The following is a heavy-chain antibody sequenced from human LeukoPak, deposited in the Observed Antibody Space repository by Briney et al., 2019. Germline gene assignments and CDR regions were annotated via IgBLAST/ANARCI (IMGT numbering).Heavy chain of an antibody. CDR1: GYTFTSYY. D-gene: IGHD3-10*01. J-gene: IGHJ6*03. Sequence: ASVKVSCKASGYTFTSYYMHWVRQAPGQGLEWMGLINPSGGSTSYAQKFQGRVTMTRDTSTSTVYMELSSLRSEDTAVYYCARADYGSGSQSYYYYYMDVWGKGTTVTVSS. V-gene: IGHV1-46*01. CDR2: INPSGGST. CDR3: ARADYGSGSQSYYYYYMDV.